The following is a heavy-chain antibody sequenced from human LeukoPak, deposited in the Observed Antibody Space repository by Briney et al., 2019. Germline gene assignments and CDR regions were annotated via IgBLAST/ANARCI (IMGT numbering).Heavy chain of an antibody. CDR3: AGVAHNSSGYYFSDY. J-gene: IGHJ4*02. V-gene: IGHV3-21*01. CDR2: ISSSSSYI. D-gene: IGHD3-22*01. Sequence: PGGSLRLSCAAFGFIFSSYSMNWVRQAPGKGLEWVSSISSSSSYIYYADSVKGRFTISRDNAKNRLFLQMNSLRAEDTAVYFCAGVAHNSSGYYFSDYWGQGTLVTVSS. CDR1: GFIFSSYS.